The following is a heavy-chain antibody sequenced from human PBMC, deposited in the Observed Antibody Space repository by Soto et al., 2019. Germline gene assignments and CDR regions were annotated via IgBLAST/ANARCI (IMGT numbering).Heavy chain of an antibody. CDR2: IWYDGSNK. CDR3: ARDRCSSTSCYCDY. Sequence: VQLVESGGGVVQPGRSLRLSCAASGFTFSSYGMHWVRQAPGKGLEWVAVIWYDGSNKYYADSVKGRFTISRDNSKNTLYLQMNSLRAEDTAVYYCARDRCSSTSCYCDYWGQGTLVTVSS. CDR1: GFTFSSYG. D-gene: IGHD2-2*01. J-gene: IGHJ4*02. V-gene: IGHV3-33*01.